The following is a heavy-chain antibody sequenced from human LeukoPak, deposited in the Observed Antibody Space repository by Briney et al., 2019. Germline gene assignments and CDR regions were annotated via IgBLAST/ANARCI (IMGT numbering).Heavy chain of an antibody. D-gene: IGHD3-10*01. CDR3: ARDRNYGAYFDY. Sequence: GGSQRLSCEASGFTSSDYCMHWIRQAPGKGLEWVSYISKSGSTIYYADSVKGRFTISRDNAKNTLRLQMNRLRAEDTAVYYCARDRNYGAYFDYWGQGTLVTVSS. V-gene: IGHV3-11*01. CDR2: ISKSGSTI. CDR1: GFTSSDYC. J-gene: IGHJ4*02.